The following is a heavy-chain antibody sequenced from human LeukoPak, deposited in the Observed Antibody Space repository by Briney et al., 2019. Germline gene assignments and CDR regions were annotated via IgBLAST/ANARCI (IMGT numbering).Heavy chain of an antibody. D-gene: IGHD3-9*01. Sequence: GGSLRLSCAASGFIFDNYAMNWVRQAPGKGLEWVGRTRNKANSHTTEYAASVKGRFTISRDDSKNSLYLQMNSLKTEDTAVYYCARVFPNTGYKTPDYWGQGTLVTVSS. V-gene: IGHV3-72*01. CDR1: GFIFDNYA. J-gene: IGHJ4*02. CDR2: TRNKANSHTT. CDR3: ARVFPNTGYKTPDY.